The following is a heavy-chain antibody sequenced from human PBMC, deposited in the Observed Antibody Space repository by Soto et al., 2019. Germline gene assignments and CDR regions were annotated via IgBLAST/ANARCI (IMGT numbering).Heavy chain of an antibody. CDR2: ISWNRGSI. CDR3: AKDIGGNVYDAFDI. D-gene: IGHD2-15*01. J-gene: IGHJ3*02. V-gene: IGHV3-9*01. CDR1: GFTFDDYA. Sequence: EVQLVESGGGLVQPGRSLRLSCAASGFTFDDYAMHWVRQAPGKGLEWVSGISWNRGSIGYADSVKGRFTISTDNAKNSLYLQMNSLRAEDTALYYCAKDIGGNVYDAFDIWGQGTMVTVSS.